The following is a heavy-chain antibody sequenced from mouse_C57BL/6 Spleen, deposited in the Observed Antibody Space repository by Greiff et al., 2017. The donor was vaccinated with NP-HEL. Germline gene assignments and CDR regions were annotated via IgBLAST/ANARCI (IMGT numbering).Heavy chain of an antibody. CDR3: ARGDDGRVAGYVDV. D-gene: IGHD1-1*01. V-gene: IGHV1-80*01. CDR2: IYPGDGDT. Sequence: QVQLQQSGAELVKPGASVKISCKASGYAFSSYWMNWVKQRPGKGLEWIGQIYPGDGDTNYNGKFKGKATLTADKSSSTAYMQLSSLTSEDSAVYFGARGDDGRVAGYVDVWGTGTTVTVAS. J-gene: IGHJ1*03. CDR1: GYAFSSYW.